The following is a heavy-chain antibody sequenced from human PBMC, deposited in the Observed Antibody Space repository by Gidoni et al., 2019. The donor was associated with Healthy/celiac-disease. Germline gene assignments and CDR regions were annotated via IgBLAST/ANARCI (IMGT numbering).Heavy chain of an antibody. Sequence: QVQLQESGPGLVTPSETLSLTRAVTGYSISSGYHWGWIRQPPGKGLEWIGSMYNSGSTYYTPSPKSRVTISVDTSKTHFSLKLSSVTAAETAVYYCERDGYYDLWSGPPGPYGMDVWGQGTTVTVSS. CDR3: ERDGYYDLWSGPPGPYGMDV. D-gene: IGHD3-3*01. V-gene: IGHV4-38-2*02. J-gene: IGHJ6*02. CDR2: MYNSGST. CDR1: GYSISSGYH.